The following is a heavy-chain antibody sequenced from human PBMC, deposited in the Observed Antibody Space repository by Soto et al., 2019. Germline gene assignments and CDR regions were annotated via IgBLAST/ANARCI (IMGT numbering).Heavy chain of an antibody. Sequence: QVLLQESGPGLVQPSETLSLTCTVSGGSMNYYYWSWIRQSPGKGLEWIGYVYYSGTTYYNPSLQSRVTISIXTSXXXXXXXXXXXXXXXXXXXXXXXXXXSWRYFFDSWGRGTLVTVSS. CDR2: VYYSGTT. D-gene: IGHD6-13*01. J-gene: IGHJ4*02. CDR1: GGSMNYYY. V-gene: IGHV4-59*01. CDR3: XXXXXSWRYFFDS.